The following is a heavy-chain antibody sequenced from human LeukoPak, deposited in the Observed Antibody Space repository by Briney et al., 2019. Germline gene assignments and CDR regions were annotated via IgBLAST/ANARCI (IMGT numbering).Heavy chain of an antibody. Sequence: SGGSLRLSCAASVFTFSSYAMSWVRQAPGKGLEWVSLISGSGGGTYYADSVKGRFTISRDNSKNTLYVQMNSLRAEDTAIYYCAKDKGPYGMDVWGQGTTVTVSS. J-gene: IGHJ6*02. CDR1: VFTFSSYA. CDR2: ISGSGGGT. CDR3: AKDKGPYGMDV. V-gene: IGHV3-23*01.